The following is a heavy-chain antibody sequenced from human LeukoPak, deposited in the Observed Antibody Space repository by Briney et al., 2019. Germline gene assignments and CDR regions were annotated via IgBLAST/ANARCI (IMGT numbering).Heavy chain of an antibody. D-gene: IGHD5-18*01. CDR1: GFTFSSYA. J-gene: IGHJ4*02. CDR3: ARDGSGYSYGSKDY. V-gene: IGHV3-23*01. CDR2: ISGRGDST. Sequence: PGGSLRLSCAASGFTFSSYAMSWVRQAPGKGLEWVSEISGRGDSTYYADSVKGRFTISRDNSKNTLYLQMNSLRAEDTAVYYCARDGSGYSYGSKDYWGQGTLVTVSS.